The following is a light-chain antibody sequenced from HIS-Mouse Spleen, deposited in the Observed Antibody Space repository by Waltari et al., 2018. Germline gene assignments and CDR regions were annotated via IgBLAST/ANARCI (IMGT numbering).Light chain of an antibody. CDR2: KAF. CDR1: QSISSW. V-gene: IGKV1-5*03. Sequence: DIQMTQSPSTLSASLGDSVTITCRASQSISSWLAWYQQKPGKAPKLLIYKAFSLESGVPSRFSGSGSGTEFTLTISSLQPDDFANYYCQQYNSYSWTFGQGTKVEIK. CDR3: QQYNSYSWT. J-gene: IGKJ1*01.